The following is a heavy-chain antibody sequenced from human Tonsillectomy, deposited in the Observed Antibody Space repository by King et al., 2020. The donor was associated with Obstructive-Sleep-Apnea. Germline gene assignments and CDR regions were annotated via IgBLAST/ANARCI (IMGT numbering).Heavy chain of an antibody. Sequence: VQSGRSLRLSCAASGFTFDDYAMHWVRQSPGRGLEWVSGINWNSATIGYADSVKGRFTVSRDNAKNSLFLQMNSLRPEDTALYYCARDMSSGWYGPLDHWGQGTLLTVSS. D-gene: IGHD6-19*01. CDR1: GFTFDDYA. CDR3: ARDMSSGWYGPLDH. V-gene: IGHV3-9*01. CDR2: INWNSATI. J-gene: IGHJ4*02.